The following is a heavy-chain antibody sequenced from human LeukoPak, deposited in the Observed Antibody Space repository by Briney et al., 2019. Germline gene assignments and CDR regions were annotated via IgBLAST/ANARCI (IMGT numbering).Heavy chain of an antibody. V-gene: IGHV4-59*08. CDR2: IYYSGST. CDR3: ARHNSSGWYWPYYFDY. D-gene: IGHD6-19*01. CDR1: GCSISSYY. J-gene: IGHJ4*02. Sequence: SETLSLTCTVSGCSISSYYWSWIRQPPGKGLEWIGYIYYSGSTNYNPSLKSRVTISVDTSKNQFSLKLSSVTAADTAVYYCARHNSSGWYWPYYFDYWGQGTLVTVSS.